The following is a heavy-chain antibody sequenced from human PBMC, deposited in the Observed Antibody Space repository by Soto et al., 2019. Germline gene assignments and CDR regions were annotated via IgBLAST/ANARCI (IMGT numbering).Heavy chain of an antibody. Sequence: EVQLVDSGGGLVQPGGSLRLSCAASEFTFRSYWMHWVRQSPGKGLVWVSRISGDGSSTTYADSVRGRFTISRDNAKNTVYLQMDSLTAEDTAVYYCARSLPGTYGAFDLWGPGTMVTVSS. J-gene: IGHJ3*01. CDR1: EFTFRSYW. CDR3: ARSLPGTYGAFDL. D-gene: IGHD1-7*01. CDR2: ISGDGSST. V-gene: IGHV3-74*01.